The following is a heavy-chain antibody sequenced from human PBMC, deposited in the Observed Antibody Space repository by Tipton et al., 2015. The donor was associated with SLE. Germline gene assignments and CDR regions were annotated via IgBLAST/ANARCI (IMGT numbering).Heavy chain of an antibody. J-gene: IGHJ4*02. D-gene: IGHD1-1*01. V-gene: IGHV1-2*02. CDR1: GYTFTGYF. CDR3: VRENGHAGEFDY. CDR2: VDPNSGGT. Sequence: QSGAEVKKPGASVKVSCKASGYTFTGYFIHWMRQAPGQGLEWMGWVDPNSGGTLYVQKFQGRITMTRDTSVSTAYMELSRLRSDNTALYYWVRENGHAGEFDYGGQGSLVTVSS.